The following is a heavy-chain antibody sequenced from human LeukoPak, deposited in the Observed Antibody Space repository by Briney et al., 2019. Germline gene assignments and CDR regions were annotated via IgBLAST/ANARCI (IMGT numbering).Heavy chain of an antibody. V-gene: IGHV3-23*01. CDR1: GFTFSSYA. Sequence: PGRSLRLSCAASGFTFSSYAMSWVRQAPGKGLEWVSAISGSGGSTYYADSVKGRFTISRDNSKNTLYLQMNSLRAEDTAVYYCAKDLGGRIVVVVAATFDYWGQGTLVTVSS. CDR2: ISGSGGST. D-gene: IGHD2-15*01. J-gene: IGHJ4*02. CDR3: AKDLGGRIVVVVAATFDY.